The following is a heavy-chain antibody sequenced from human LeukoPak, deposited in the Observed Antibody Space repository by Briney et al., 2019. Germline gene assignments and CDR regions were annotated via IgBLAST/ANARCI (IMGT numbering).Heavy chain of an antibody. CDR2: IYYSGST. J-gene: IGHJ3*02. CDR3: ARHGGLRYDAFDI. CDR1: GGSISSGGYY. D-gene: IGHD3-9*01. V-gene: IGHV4-61*08. Sequence: SQTLSLTCTVSGGSISSGGYYWSWIRQPPGKGLEWIGYIYYSGSTNYSPSLKSRVTVSVDTSKNQFSLKLRSVTAADTAVYYCARHGGLRYDAFDIWGQGTMVTVSS.